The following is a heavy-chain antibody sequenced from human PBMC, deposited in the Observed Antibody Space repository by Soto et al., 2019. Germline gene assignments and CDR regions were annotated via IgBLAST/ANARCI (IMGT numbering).Heavy chain of an antibody. D-gene: IGHD3-22*01. CDR2: IYYSGST. J-gene: IGHJ6*02. CDR3: ARVRYYYDSSGYYSIDYYGMDV. CDR1: GGSISSGGYY. V-gene: IGHV4-31*03. Sequence: SETLSLTCTVSGGSISSGGYYWSWIRQHPGKGLEWIGYIYYSGSTYYNPSLKSRVTISVDTSKNQFSLKLSSVTAADTAVYYCARVRYYYDSSGYYSIDYYGMDVWGQGTTVTVS.